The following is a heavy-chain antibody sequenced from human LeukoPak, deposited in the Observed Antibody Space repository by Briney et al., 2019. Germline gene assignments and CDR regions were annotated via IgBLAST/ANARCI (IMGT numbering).Heavy chain of an antibody. CDR1: GDSISGYY. J-gene: IGHJ6*03. CDR3: ARASVTYYYYYYMDV. Sequence: SETLSLTCTVSGDSISGYYWSWLRQPAGEGLEWIGRLYTSGDTNYNPSLKSRITISVDTSKNQFSLKLSSVTAADTAVYYCARASVTYYYYYYMDVWGKGTTVTVSS. V-gene: IGHV4-4*07. CDR2: LYTSGDT. D-gene: IGHD4-11*01.